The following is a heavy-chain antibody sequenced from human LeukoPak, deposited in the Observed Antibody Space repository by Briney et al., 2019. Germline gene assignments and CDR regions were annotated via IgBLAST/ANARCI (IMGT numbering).Heavy chain of an antibody. J-gene: IGHJ4*01. V-gene: IGHV4-34*01. CDR2: INESGNT. Sequence: PSETLSLTCAVYGESFSDYYWSWFRQPPGKGLEWIGEINESGNTNYNPSLKSRVTILVDRSKTQLYLKMNSVTAADTATYYCAKGVSRWGHGAPVTASS. CDR1: GESFSDYY. CDR3: AKGVSR.